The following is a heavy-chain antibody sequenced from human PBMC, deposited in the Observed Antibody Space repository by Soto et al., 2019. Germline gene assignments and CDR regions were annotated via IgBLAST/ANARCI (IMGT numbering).Heavy chain of an antibody. CDR3: ARDDPELRYFDWLPNGMDV. CDR2: ISAYNGNI. J-gene: IGHJ6*02. V-gene: IGHV1-18*01. D-gene: IGHD3-9*01. Sequence: QVQLVQSGAEVKKPGASVKVSCKASGYTFTSYGISWVRQAPGQGLEWMGWISAYNGNINYAQKLQGRVTMTTDTATSTAYMELRSLSSDDTAVDYCARDDPELRYFDWLPNGMDVWGQGTTVTVSS. CDR1: GYTFTSYG.